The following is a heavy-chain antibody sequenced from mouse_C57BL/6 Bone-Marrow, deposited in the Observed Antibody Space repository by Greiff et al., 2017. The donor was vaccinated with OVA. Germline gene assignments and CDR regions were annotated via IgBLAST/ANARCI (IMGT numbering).Heavy chain of an antibody. CDR1: GYTFTSYT. Sequence: VHLVESGAELARPGASVKMSCKASGYTFTSYTIHWVKQRPGQGLEWIGYIDPTNDYTNYNQKFKGKATLTADKSSSTAYMQLSILTSEDSAVYYCTSGYYFDYWGQGTTLTVSS. V-gene: IGHV1-4*01. J-gene: IGHJ2*01. CDR3: TSGYYFDY. CDR2: IDPTNDYT.